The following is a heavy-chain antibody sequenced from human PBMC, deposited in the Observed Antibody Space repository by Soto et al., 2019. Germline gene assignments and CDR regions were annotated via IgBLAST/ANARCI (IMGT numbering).Heavy chain of an antibody. CDR3: AHSQRGPRDF. V-gene: IGHV2-5*02. CDR2: IYWDDDR. D-gene: IGHD5-12*01. J-gene: IGHJ4*02. Sequence: QITLKESGPMLVRPTQTLTLTCTFSGFSRSTSGVAVAWIRQPPGEALEWLALIYWDDDRRYNSSLKSRLTITRDTSKDQVVLTMTNMDPMDTATYFCAHSQRGPRDFWGPGILVTVSS. CDR1: GFSRSTSGVA.